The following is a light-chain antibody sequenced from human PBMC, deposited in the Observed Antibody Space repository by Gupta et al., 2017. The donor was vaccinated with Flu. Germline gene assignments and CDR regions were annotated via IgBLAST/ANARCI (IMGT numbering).Light chain of an antibody. J-gene: IGLJ3*02. CDR2: RNN. V-gene: IGLV1-47*01. CDR1: SSNIGSNY. CDR3: AAWDDSRSGRV. Sequence: QSVLTQPPSASGTPGQRVTISCSGSSSNIGSNYVYWYQQLPGTAPKLLIYRNNQRPSGVPERFSGSKSGTSASLAISGLRAEDEADYYCAAWDDSRSGRVFGGGTKLTVL.